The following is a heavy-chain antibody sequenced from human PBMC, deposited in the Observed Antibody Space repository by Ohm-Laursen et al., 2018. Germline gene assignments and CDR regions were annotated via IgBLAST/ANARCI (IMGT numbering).Heavy chain of an antibody. D-gene: IGHD2-2*01. CDR2: ITPMFGTA. CDR1: GGTFSSYA. Sequence: SSVKVSCKASGGTFSSYAISWVRQAPGQGLEWLGEITPMFGTANYAQKFQGRVTITADESTSTAYMDLSSLRSEDTAVYYCARSAGSYQLQHDYWGQGTLVTVSS. CDR3: ARSAGSYQLQHDY. J-gene: IGHJ4*02. V-gene: IGHV1-69*01.